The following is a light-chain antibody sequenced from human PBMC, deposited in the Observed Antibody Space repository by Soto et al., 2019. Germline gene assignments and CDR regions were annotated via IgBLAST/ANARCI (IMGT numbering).Light chain of an antibody. Sequence: EIILTQSPATLSLSPGGSATLSCRASQSIPNYLAWYQQRPGQPPRLLIYDTSKGATGIPARFSGSGSGTDFTLTISSLEPEDSAVYYCQQRSNWPPEFTFGGGTKVEIK. V-gene: IGKV3-11*01. CDR3: QQRSNWPPEFT. J-gene: IGKJ4*01. CDR1: QSIPNY. CDR2: DTS.